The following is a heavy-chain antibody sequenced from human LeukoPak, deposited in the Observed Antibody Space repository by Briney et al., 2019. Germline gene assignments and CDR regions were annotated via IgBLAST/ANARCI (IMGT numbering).Heavy chain of an antibody. CDR3: ARRDCSSFSCYSFDS. CDR2: IQTEPYSHAT. J-gene: IGHJ4*02. D-gene: IGHD2-2*01. Sequence: GGSLKLSCTTSGFTFSGFDIHWVRQASGKGLEWVGRIQTEPYSHATAYAASVKGRFTISRDDSKNTVYLQMNSLKAEDTAVYYCARRDCSSFSCYSFDSWGQGILVTVSP. CDR1: GFTFSGFD. V-gene: IGHV3-73*01.